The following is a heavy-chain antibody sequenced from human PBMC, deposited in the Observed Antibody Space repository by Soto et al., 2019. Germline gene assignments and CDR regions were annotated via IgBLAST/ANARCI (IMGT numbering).Heavy chain of an antibody. D-gene: IGHD2-15*01. J-gene: IGHJ3*02. CDR1: GGSISSSSYY. V-gene: IGHV4-39*01. CDR3: ASCSGGSCPLDAFDI. Sequence: QLQLQESGPGLVKPSETLSLTCTVSGGSISSSSYYWGWIRQPPGKGLEWIGSIYYSGSTYYNPSLKSRVTISVDTSKNQFYLKLSSVTAADTAVYYCASCSGGSCPLDAFDIWGQGTMVTVSS. CDR2: IYYSGST.